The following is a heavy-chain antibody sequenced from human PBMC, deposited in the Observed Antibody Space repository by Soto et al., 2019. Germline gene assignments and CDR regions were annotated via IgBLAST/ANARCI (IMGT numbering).Heavy chain of an antibody. Sequence: SETLALTCTVSGGTISSYDWSWIRQPPGKGLEWIGYIYYSGSTNYNPSLKSRVTISVDTSKNQFSLKLNSMTAADTAVYYCARHNYGSGSTYFDYWGQGTLVTVS. CDR1: GGTISSYD. CDR3: ARHNYGSGSTYFDY. V-gene: IGHV4-59*08. D-gene: IGHD3-10*01. CDR2: IYYSGST. J-gene: IGHJ4*02.